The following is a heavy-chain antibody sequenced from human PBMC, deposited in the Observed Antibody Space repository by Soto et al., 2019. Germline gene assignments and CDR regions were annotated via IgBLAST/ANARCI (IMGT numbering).Heavy chain of an antibody. CDR2: INPLKGDT. CDR1: GYTFSTYG. Sequence: ASVKVSCKASGYTFSTYGITWVRQAPGQGLEWMGWINPLKGDTNSAARFQDRLTMATDTSTRTAYMELRSLTSDDTAVYYCARVKVPAAILGAFDLWGQGTVVTVSS. CDR3: ARVKVPAAILGAFDL. D-gene: IGHD2-2*02. V-gene: IGHV1-18*01. J-gene: IGHJ3*01.